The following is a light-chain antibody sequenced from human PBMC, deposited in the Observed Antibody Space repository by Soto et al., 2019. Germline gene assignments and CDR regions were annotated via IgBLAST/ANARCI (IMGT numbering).Light chain of an antibody. CDR2: AAS. CDR1: QGISSF. Sequence: DIQLTQSPSFLSASVGDRVTITCRASQGISSFLAWYQQKPGKAPNFLIYAASTLQSGVPSRFSGSGSGTEFTLTISSLQPEDFATYYCQQVKSYPLNFDGGTKVEIK. V-gene: IGKV1-9*01. CDR3: QQVKSYPLN. J-gene: IGKJ4*01.